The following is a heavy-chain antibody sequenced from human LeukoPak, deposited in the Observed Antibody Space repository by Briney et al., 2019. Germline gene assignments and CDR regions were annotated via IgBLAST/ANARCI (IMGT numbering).Heavy chain of an antibody. D-gene: IGHD4-23*01. V-gene: IGHV3-11*01. CDR2: ISSSGSTI. Sequence: GGSLRLSCAASGFTFSDYYMSWIRQAPGNRLEWVSYISSSGSTIYYADSVKGRFTISRDNAKNSLYLQMNSLRAEDTAVYYCARESTTVIIDSLDYWGQGTLVTVS. CDR3: ARESTTVIIDSLDY. CDR1: GFTFSDYY. J-gene: IGHJ4*02.